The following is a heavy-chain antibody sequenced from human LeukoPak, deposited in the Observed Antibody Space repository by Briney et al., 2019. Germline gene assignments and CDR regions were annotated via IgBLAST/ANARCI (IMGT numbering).Heavy chain of an antibody. D-gene: IGHD6-19*01. CDR2: ISYDGSNK. J-gene: IGHJ6*03. CDR3: AKDLRVRAVAGKDYYMDV. CDR1: GFTFSSYA. Sequence: GRSLRLSCAASGFTFSSYAMHWVRQAPGKGLEWVAVISYDGSNKYYADSVKGRFTISRDNSKNTLYLQMNSLRAEDTAVYYCAKDLRVRAVAGKDYYMDVWGKGTTVTVSS. V-gene: IGHV3-30*04.